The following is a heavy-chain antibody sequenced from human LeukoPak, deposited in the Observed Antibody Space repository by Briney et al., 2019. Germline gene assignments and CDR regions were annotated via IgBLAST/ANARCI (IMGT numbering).Heavy chain of an antibody. Sequence: GGSLRLSCAASGFTFSSYAMHWVRQAPGKGLEWVAVISYDGSNKYYADSVKGRFTISRDNSKNTLYLQMNSLRAEDTAVYYCASGILTFTAAGDYWGQGTLVTVSS. CDR3: ASGILTFTAAGDY. D-gene: IGHD6-13*01. CDR1: GFTFSSYA. CDR2: ISYDGSNK. J-gene: IGHJ4*02. V-gene: IGHV3-30-3*01.